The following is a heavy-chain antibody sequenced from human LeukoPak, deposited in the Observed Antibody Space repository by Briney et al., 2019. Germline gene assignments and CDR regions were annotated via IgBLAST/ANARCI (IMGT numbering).Heavy chain of an antibody. Sequence: ASETLSLTCAVYGGSFSGYYWSWIRQPPGKGLEWIGEINHSGSTNYNPSLESRVTISAETSKNQFSLKLSSVTAADTAVYYCARPKSYSGSYNYWGQGTLVTVSS. J-gene: IGHJ4*02. CDR3: ARPKSYSGSYNY. V-gene: IGHV4-34*01. D-gene: IGHD1-26*01. CDR1: GGSFSGYY. CDR2: INHSGST.